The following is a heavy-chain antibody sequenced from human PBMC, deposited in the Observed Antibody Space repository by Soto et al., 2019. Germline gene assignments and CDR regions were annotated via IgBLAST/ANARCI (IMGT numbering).Heavy chain of an antibody. Sequence: PSETLSLTCVVSGASISSSNWWSWVRQPPGKGLEWIGEIYHSGSTNYNPSLKSRVTISVDKSKNQFSLKLNSVTAADTAVYYCARDLWGYCGTDCYPLDVWGQGTTVTVSS. V-gene: IGHV4-4*02. J-gene: IGHJ6*02. D-gene: IGHD2-21*02. CDR2: IYHSGST. CDR3: ARDLWGYCGTDCYPLDV. CDR1: GASISSSNW.